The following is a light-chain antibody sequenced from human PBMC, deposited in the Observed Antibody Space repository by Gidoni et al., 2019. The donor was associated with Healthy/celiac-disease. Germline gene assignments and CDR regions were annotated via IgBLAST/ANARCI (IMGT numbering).Light chain of an antibody. V-gene: IGKV3-20*01. J-gene: IGKJ2*01. Sequence: ENVLTQSPGTLSLSPGERANLSCRASQSVSSSYLAWYQQKPGQAPRLLIYGAASRAPGIPDRFSGSGSGTDFTLTISRLVPEDFSVYYCQQYGSSPRDTFGQGTKLEIK. CDR2: GAA. CDR1: QSVSSSY. CDR3: QQYGSSPRDT.